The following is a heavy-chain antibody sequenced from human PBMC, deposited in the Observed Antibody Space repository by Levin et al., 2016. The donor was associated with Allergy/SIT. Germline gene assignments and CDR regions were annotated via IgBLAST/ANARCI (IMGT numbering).Heavy chain of an antibody. J-gene: IGHJ4*02. Sequence: LSCTVSGGSISSYYWSWIRQPAGKGLEWIGRIYTSGSTNYNPSLKSRVTMSVDTSKNQFSLKLSSVTAADTAVYYCARGGGNSGYQYYFDYWGQGTLVTVSS. CDR3: ARGGGNSGYQYYFDY. D-gene: IGHD5-12*01. V-gene: IGHV4-4*07. CDR2: IYTSGST. CDR1: GGSISSYY.